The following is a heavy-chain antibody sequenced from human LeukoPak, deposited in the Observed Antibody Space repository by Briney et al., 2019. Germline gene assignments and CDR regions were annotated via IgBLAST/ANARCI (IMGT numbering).Heavy chain of an antibody. CDR1: GFTFSSYG. CDR3: AKDRGYSSSWYVFGY. CDR2: ISDDGSNK. J-gene: IGHJ4*02. D-gene: IGHD6-13*01. Sequence: GGSLRLSCAASGFTFSSYGMHWVRQAPGKGLEWVAVISDDGSNKYYGDSVKGRFTISRDNSKNTLYLQMNGPRAEDTAVYYCAKDRGYSSSWYVFGYWGQGTLVTVSS. V-gene: IGHV3-30*18.